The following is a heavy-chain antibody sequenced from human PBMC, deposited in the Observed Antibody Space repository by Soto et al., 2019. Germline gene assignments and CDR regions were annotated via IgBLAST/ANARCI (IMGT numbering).Heavy chain of an antibody. Sequence: TSTVAGAYIGGGNGYRIWIRQPPGKGLECIGYISYSGSTNYNPSLKSRVTISIDTSKNQFSLKLSSVTAADTAVYYCARGSGRYYAYWVQGTLDTVSS. CDR1: GAYIGGGNGY. CDR3: ARGSGRYYAY. V-gene: IGHV4-61*01. J-gene: IGHJ4*02. D-gene: IGHD1-26*01. CDR2: ISYSGST.